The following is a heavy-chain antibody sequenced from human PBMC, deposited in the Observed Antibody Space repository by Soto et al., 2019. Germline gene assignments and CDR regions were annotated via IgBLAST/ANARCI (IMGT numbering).Heavy chain of an antibody. Sequence: GGSLRLSCAGSGFAVRDYYMSWVRQAPGKGLEWVAVFLIGGDTHYGESVKGRFTISRDNSKNTLYLQMNSLRAEDTAFYYCAREPLWSGPLPLDAFDIWGQGTMVTVSS. CDR2: FLIGGDT. CDR1: GFAVRDYY. V-gene: IGHV3-53*01. CDR3: AREPLWSGPLPLDAFDI. J-gene: IGHJ3*02. D-gene: IGHD3-3*01.